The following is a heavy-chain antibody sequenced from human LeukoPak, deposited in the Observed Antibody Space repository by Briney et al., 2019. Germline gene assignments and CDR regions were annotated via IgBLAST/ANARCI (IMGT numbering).Heavy chain of an antibody. V-gene: IGHV3-49*04. J-gene: IGHJ4*02. CDR3: TRGGYSSSFDY. CDR2: IRSKAYGGTT. D-gene: IGHD6-13*01. CDR1: GFTFGDYA. Sequence: PGGSLRLSCTASGFTFGDYAMSWVRQAPGKGLEWVGFIRSKAYGGTTEYAASVKGRFTISRDDSKSIAYLQMNSLKTEDTAVYYCTRGGYSSSFDYWGQGTLVTVSS.